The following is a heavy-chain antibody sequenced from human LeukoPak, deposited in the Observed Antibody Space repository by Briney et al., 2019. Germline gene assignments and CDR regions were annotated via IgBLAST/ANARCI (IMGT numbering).Heavy chain of an antibody. Sequence: SQTLSLTCAISGDSVSNNSTTWNWIRQSPSRGLEWLGRTYYRSEWYNDYAASVKSRITINPDTSKNQFSLQLNSVTPEDTAVYYCAKTENNWSYGMDVWGQGTTVTVSS. CDR3: AKTENNWSYGMDV. CDR1: GDSVSNNSTT. V-gene: IGHV6-1*01. D-gene: IGHD1-20*01. CDR2: TYYRSEWYN. J-gene: IGHJ6*02.